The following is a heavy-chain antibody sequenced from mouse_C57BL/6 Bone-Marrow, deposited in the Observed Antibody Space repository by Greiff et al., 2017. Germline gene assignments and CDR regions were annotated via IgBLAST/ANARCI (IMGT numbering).Heavy chain of an antibody. D-gene: IGHD1-1*01. Sequence: QVQLQQPGAELVKPGASVKLSCKASGYTFTSYWMQWVKQRPGQGLEWIGEIGPSDSYTNYNQKFKGKATLTVDTSSSTAYMQLSSLTSEDSAVDCCARVTTVVHFDYWGQGTTLTVSA. V-gene: IGHV1-50*01. J-gene: IGHJ2*01. CDR3: ARVTTVVHFDY. CDR1: GYTFTSYW. CDR2: IGPSDSYT.